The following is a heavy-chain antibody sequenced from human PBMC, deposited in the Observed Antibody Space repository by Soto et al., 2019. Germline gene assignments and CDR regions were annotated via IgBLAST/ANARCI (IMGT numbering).Heavy chain of an antibody. Sequence: SETLSLTCTVSGGSISSYYWSWIRQPPGKGLEWIGYIYYSGSTNYNPSLKSRVTISVDTSKNQFSLKLSSVTAADTAVYYCARHQPGFDFWSGYLPMDVWGKGTTVTVSS. D-gene: IGHD3-3*01. V-gene: IGHV4-59*08. CDR2: IYYSGST. CDR1: GGSISSYY. J-gene: IGHJ6*03. CDR3: ARHQPGFDFWSGYLPMDV.